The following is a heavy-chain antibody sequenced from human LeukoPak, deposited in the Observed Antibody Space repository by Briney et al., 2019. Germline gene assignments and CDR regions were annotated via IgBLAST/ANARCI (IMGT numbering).Heavy chain of an antibody. CDR3: ARTSMIVVVSPFDY. D-gene: IGHD3-22*01. CDR1: GYTFTGYY. CDR2: INPNSGGT. V-gene: IGHV1-2*02. Sequence: ASVKVSCKASGYTFTGYYMHWVRQAPGQGLEWMGWINPNSGGTNYAQKFQGRVTMTRDTSISTAYMELSRLRSDDTAVHYCARTSMIVVVSPFDYWGQGTLVTVSS. J-gene: IGHJ4*02.